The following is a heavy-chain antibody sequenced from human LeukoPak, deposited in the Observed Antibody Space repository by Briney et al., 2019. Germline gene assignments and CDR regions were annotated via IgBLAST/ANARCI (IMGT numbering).Heavy chain of an antibody. Sequence: GGSLRLSCAASGFSFDDYGMSWVRQAPGKGLEWVSGTNWNGGSTGYADSVKGRFTISRDNSKNTLYLQMNSLRVDDTAVYYCAREFVYTDFDYWGQGTLVTVSS. J-gene: IGHJ4*02. CDR1: GFSFDDYG. CDR3: AREFVYTDFDY. D-gene: IGHD5/OR15-5a*01. CDR2: TNWNGGST. V-gene: IGHV3-20*04.